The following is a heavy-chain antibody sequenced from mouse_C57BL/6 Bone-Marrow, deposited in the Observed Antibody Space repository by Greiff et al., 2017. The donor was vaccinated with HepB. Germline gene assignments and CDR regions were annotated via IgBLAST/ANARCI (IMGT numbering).Heavy chain of an antibody. CDR3: KGYYGSRYWYFDV. CDR2: IDPETGGT. Sequence: QVQLQQSGAELARPGASVTLSCKASGYTFTDYEMHWVKQTPVHGLEWIGAIDPETGGTAYNQKFKGKAILTADKSSSTAYMELRSLTSEDSAVYYCKGYYGSRYWYFDVWGTGTTVTVSS. J-gene: IGHJ1*03. V-gene: IGHV1-15*01. D-gene: IGHD1-1*01. CDR1: GYTFTDYE.